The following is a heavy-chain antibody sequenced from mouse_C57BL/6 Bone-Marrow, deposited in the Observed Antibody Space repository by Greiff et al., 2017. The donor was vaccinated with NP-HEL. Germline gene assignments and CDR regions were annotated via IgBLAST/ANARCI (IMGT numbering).Heavy chain of an antibody. V-gene: IGHV1-50*01. D-gene: IGHD1-1*01. CDR1: GYTFTSYW. CDR2: IDPSDSYT. CDR3: ARYGYYYGSSYWFAY. J-gene: IGHJ3*01. Sequence: QVQLQQPGAELVKPGASVKLSCKASGYTFTSYWMQWVKQRPGQGLEWIGEIDPSDSYTNYNQKFKGKATLTVDTSSSTAYMQLSSLTSEDSAVYYCARYGYYYGSSYWFAYWGQGTLVTVSA.